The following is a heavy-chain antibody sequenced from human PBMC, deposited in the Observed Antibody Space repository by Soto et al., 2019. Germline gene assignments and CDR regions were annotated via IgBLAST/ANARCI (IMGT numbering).Heavy chain of an antibody. Sequence: EVQLLDSGGGLVQPGGSLRLSCAASGFTFSGYALTWVRQAPGKGLEWVSAISGGGDATFYADSVKVRFTISRDNSKNTLYLQMNTLRAEDTAGYSCARKVSGSTGRPDLWYFDLWGRGPLVTVSS. D-gene: IGHD3-10*01. CDR2: ISGGGDAT. CDR3: ARKVSGSTGRPDLWYFDL. V-gene: IGHV3-23*01. CDR1: GFTFSGYA. J-gene: IGHJ2*01.